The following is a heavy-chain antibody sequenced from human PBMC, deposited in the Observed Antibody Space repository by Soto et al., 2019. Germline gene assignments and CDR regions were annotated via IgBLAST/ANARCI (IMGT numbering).Heavy chain of an antibody. Sequence: SDTLSLTCRVSDASITGSYWSGIRQSPGKGLEWLGYVYYTVSTNYSPSLRSRVSISVDTSKNEFSLRLSSVTAADTAVYFCARSVAVPGAHIDYWGQGTQVTVSS. CDR3: ARSVAVPGAHIDY. V-gene: IGHV4-59*01. D-gene: IGHD6-19*01. CDR2: VYYTVST. CDR1: DASITGSY. J-gene: IGHJ4*02.